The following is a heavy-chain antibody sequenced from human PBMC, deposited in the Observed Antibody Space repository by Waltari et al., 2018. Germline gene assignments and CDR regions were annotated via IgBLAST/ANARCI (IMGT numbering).Heavy chain of an antibody. Sequence: QVQLVESGGGVVQPGRSLRLSCAASGFGFRTYAMHWVRPAPGQGLEGVAVMTLEGNNKYHADSVKGRFTISRDNSKNTLYLQMDSLRVEDTAVYYCARDGVGPTTHYYYFMDVWGKGTTVTISS. CDR2: MTLEGNNK. J-gene: IGHJ6*03. D-gene: IGHD1-26*01. CDR1: GFGFRTYA. V-gene: IGHV3-30-3*01. CDR3: ARDGVGPTTHYYYFMDV.